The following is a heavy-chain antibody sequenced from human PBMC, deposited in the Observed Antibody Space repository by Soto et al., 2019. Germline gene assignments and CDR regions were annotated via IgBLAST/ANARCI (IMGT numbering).Heavy chain of an antibody. Sequence: GGSLRLSCAASGFTFSSYSMNWVRQAPGKGLEWVSYISSSSSTIYYADSVKGRFTISRDNAKNSLYLQMNSLRDEDTAVYYCARDQYGSGSLSYYGMDVWGQGTTVTVSS. D-gene: IGHD3-10*01. CDR1: GFTFSSYS. CDR3: ARDQYGSGSLSYYGMDV. J-gene: IGHJ6*02. V-gene: IGHV3-48*02. CDR2: ISSSSSTI.